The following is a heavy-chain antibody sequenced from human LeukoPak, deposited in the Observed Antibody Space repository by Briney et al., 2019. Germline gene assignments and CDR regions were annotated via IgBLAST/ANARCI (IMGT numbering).Heavy chain of an antibody. V-gene: IGHV3-48*03. J-gene: IGHJ4*02. Sequence: QSWGSLRLSCAASGFIFNSYEMNWVRQAPGKGLEWVAYISNTGKTIHYADSVKGRFTISRDSAKNSLYLQMNSLRVEDTAVYHCARGFTSLGSYYRPFYFDDWGQGTLVTVSS. CDR2: ISNTGKTI. D-gene: IGHD3-10*01. CDR1: GFIFNSYE. CDR3: ARGFTSLGSYYRPFYFDD.